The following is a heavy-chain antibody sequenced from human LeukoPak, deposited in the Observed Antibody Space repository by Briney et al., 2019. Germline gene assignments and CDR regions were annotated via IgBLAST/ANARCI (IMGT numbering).Heavy chain of an antibody. V-gene: IGHV3-7*01. CDR2: IKQDGTEK. D-gene: IGHD6-13*01. J-gene: IGHJ3*02. CDR1: GFTFTTYW. CDR3: AKDYGSSWYVGAFDI. Sequence: GESLRLSCAASGFTFTTYWMSWVRQAPGKGLEWVANIKQDGTEKYYADSVKGRFTISRDNSKNTLYLQMNSLRAEDAAVYYCAKDYGSSWYVGAFDIWGQGTMVTVSS.